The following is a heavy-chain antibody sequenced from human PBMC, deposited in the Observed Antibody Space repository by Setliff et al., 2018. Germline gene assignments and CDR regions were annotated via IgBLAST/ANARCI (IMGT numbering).Heavy chain of an antibody. V-gene: IGHV4-39*07. D-gene: IGHD3-10*01. J-gene: IGHJ4*02. CDR3: ARGSEFYYGSGTIDS. Sequence: SETLSLTCTVSGGSLSGSLRGYAVFWGWIRQSPGKELEWIGSAYYNGDSYYNPSFKSRVTMSVDTSRNQFSLHLISVTPADTALYYCARGSEFYYGSGTIDSWGQGTLVTVS. CDR1: GGSLSGSLRGYAVF. CDR2: AYYNGDS.